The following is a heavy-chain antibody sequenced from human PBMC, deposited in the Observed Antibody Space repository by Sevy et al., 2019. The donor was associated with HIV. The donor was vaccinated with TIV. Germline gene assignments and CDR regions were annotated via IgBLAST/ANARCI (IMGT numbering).Heavy chain of an antibody. J-gene: IGHJ5*02. D-gene: IGHD2-2*01. Sequence: GGSLRLSCAASGFTFSSYAMHWVRQAPGKGLEWVAVISYDGSNKYYADSVKGRFTISRDNYKNTLYLQMNGLRAEDTAVYYCARSGIDELGCSSTSCHYYNWFDPWGQRTLVTVSS. V-gene: IGHV3-30-3*01. CDR3: ARSGIDELGCSSTSCHYYNWFDP. CDR2: ISYDGSNK. CDR1: GFTFSSYA.